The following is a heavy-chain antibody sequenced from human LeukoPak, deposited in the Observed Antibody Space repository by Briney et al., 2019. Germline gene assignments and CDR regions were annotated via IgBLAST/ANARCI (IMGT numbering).Heavy chain of an antibody. CDR3: AREPNTYYDFWSGYRDY. J-gene: IGHJ4*02. CDR2: ISAYNGNT. D-gene: IGHD3-3*01. V-gene: IGHV1-18*01. Sequence: ASVKVSCKASGGTFSSYAISWVRQAPGQGLEWMGWISAYNGNTNYAQKLQGRVTMTTDTSTSTAYMELRSLRSDDTAVYYCAREPNTYYDFWSGYRDYWGQGTLVTVSS. CDR1: GGTFSSYA.